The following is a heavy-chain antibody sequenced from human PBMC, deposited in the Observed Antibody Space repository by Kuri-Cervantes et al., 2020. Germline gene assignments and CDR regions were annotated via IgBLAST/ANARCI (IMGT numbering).Heavy chain of an antibody. Sequence: ASVKVSCKASGYTFTSYGISWVRQAPGQGLEWMGWISAYNGNTNYAQKLQGRVTMTTDTSTSTAYMELRSLRSEDTAVYYCARGLLSTIFGVVIPAYYMDVWGKGTTVTVSS. V-gene: IGHV1-18*01. CDR2: ISAYNGNT. CDR1: GYTFTSYG. J-gene: IGHJ6*03. D-gene: IGHD3-3*01. CDR3: ARGLLSTIFGVVIPAYYMDV.